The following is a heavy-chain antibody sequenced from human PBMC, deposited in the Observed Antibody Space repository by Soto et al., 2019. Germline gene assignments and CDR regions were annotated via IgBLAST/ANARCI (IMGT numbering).Heavy chain of an antibody. V-gene: IGHV5-51*01. J-gene: IGHJ4*02. D-gene: IGHD2-21*02. CDR2: IYPGDSDT. CDR1: GYSFTSYW. Sequence: GESLKISCKGSGYSFTSYWIGWVRQMPGKGLEWMGIIYPGDSDTRYSPSFQGQVTISADKSINTAYLQWSSLKAPDTAIYYCARLQQAYCGGDCYSHFDYWGQGTLVTVSS. CDR3: ARLQQAYCGGDCYSHFDY.